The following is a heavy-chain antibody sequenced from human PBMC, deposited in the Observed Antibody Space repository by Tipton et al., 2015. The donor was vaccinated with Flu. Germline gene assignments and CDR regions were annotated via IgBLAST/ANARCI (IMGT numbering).Heavy chain of an antibody. D-gene: IGHD2-2*01. CDR3: ARGPQVPVWPYYYGMDV. Sequence: AVSGFTVTSSYMSWVRQAPGKGLEWVSVIYGGGTTDYADSVKGRFTISRDKSKNALYLQMSSLRAEDTAVYYCARGPQVPVWPYYYGMDVWGRGTTVTVSS. V-gene: IGHV3-53*01. CDR1: GFTVTSSY. J-gene: IGHJ6*02. CDR2: IYGGGTT.